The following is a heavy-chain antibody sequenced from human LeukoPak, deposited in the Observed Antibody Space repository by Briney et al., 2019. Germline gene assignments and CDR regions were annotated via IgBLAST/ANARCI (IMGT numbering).Heavy chain of an antibody. CDR3: ASPPVAGTYYFDY. Sequence: PGGSLRLSCAASGFTFSSYAMHWVRQAPGKGLEWVAVISYDGSNKYYADSVKGRFTISRDNSKNTLYLQMNSLRAEDTAVYYCASPPVAGTYYFDYWGQGTLVTVSS. CDR1: GFTFSSYA. D-gene: IGHD6-19*01. J-gene: IGHJ4*02. CDR2: ISYDGSNK. V-gene: IGHV3-30-3*01.